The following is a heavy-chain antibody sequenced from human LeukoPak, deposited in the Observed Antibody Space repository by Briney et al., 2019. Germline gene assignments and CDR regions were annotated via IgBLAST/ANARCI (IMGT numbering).Heavy chain of an antibody. CDR2: TSTYNDKT. CDR1: GYTFIRYY. Sequence: ASVKVSCKASGYTFIRYYIHWVRQAPGQGLEWMGWTSTYNDKTNYAQRLQGRVTMTTDTSTSTAYMELRSLRSDDTAVYYCARMYCSRGSCYPLFYYYALDVWGQGTTVTVSS. D-gene: IGHD2-15*01. CDR3: ARMYCSRGSCYPLFYYYALDV. J-gene: IGHJ6*02. V-gene: IGHV1-18*04.